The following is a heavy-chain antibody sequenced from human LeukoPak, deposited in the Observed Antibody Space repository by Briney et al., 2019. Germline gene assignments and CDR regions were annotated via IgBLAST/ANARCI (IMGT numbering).Heavy chain of an antibody. CDR1: GDSISSYD. CDR3: ARVNYYDSSGYIDY. Sequence: SETLSLTCTVSGDSISSYDWSWIRQPPGQGLQWLAYISYNGNTKTNPSLKSRVTISVDTSKNQFSLKLSSVTAADTAVYYCARVNYYDSSGYIDYWGQGTLVTVSS. CDR2: ISYNGNT. D-gene: IGHD3-22*01. V-gene: IGHV4-59*08. J-gene: IGHJ4*02.